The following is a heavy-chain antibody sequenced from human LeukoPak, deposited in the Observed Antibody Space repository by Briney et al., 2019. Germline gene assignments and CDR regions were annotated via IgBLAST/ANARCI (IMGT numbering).Heavy chain of an antibody. CDR3: ARDPEHT. V-gene: IGHV3-33*01. CDR1: GFTFSSYG. CDR2: IWYDGSNK. J-gene: IGHJ5*02. Sequence: GGSLRLSCAASGFTFSSYGMHWVRQAPGKGLEWVAVIWYDGSNKYYADSVKGRFTISRDNSKNTLYLQMNSLRAKDTAVDYCARDPEHTWGQGTLVTVSS.